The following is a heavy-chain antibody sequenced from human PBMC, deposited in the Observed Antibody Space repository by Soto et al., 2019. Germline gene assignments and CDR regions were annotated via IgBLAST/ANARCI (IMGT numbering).Heavy chain of an antibody. Sequence: TSETLSLTCTVSGDAIYIGGYYWTWIRQHPGKGLEWIGYIYHTGKTYYNPSLESRVTMSVDTSKNQFSLKLASVTAADTAVYYCAREGSSTANWIDPWGQGTLVTVSS. CDR3: AREGSSTANWIDP. D-gene: IGHD2-2*01. J-gene: IGHJ5*02. V-gene: IGHV4-31*03. CDR1: GDAIYIGGYY. CDR2: IYHTGKT.